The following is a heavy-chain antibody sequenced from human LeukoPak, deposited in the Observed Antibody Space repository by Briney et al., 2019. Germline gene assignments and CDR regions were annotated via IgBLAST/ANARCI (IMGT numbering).Heavy chain of an antibody. CDR2: INHSGST. D-gene: IGHD3-10*01. V-gene: IGHV4-34*01. CDR3: ARGITMVRGISVPNWFDP. J-gene: IGHJ5*02. Sequence: SETLSLTCAVYGGSFSGYYWSWIRQPPGKGLEWIGEINHSGSTNYNPSLKSRVTISVDTSKNQFSLKLSSVTAADTAVYYCARGITMVRGISVPNWFDPWGQGTLVTVSS. CDR1: GGSFSGYY.